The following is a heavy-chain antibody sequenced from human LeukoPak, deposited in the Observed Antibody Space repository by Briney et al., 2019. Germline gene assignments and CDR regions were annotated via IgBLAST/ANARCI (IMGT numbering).Heavy chain of an antibody. CDR1: GFTFSSYG. CDR2: ISYDGSNK. V-gene: IGHV3-30*03. D-gene: IGHD3-3*01. CDR3: ARGKDFSHYGMDV. J-gene: IGHJ6*02. Sequence: GGSLRLSCAASGFTFSSYGMHWVRQAPGKGLEWVAVISYDGSNKYYADSVKGRFTISRDNSKNTLYLQMNSLRAEDTAVYYCARGKDFSHYGMDVWGQGTTVTVSS.